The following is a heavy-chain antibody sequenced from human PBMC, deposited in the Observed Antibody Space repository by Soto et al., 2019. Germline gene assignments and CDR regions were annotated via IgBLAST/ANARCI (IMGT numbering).Heavy chain of an antibody. Sequence: EVQLLESGGGLVQPGGSARLSCTASGFTFSTYAMTWVRQAPGKGLEWVSVISGGGGSAYYADSVKGRFTISRDNFRITPALRMESLRAEDTAGYYCAKEQYCGDEFSLKFDSWGQGTLVTASS. J-gene: IGHJ4*02. V-gene: IGHV3-23*01. CDR2: ISGGGGSA. CDR3: AKEQYCGDEFSLKFDS. CDR1: GFTFSTYA. D-gene: IGHD5-12*01.